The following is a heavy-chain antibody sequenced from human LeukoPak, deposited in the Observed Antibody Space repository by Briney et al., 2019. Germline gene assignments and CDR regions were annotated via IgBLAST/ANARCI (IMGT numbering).Heavy chain of an antibody. V-gene: IGHV3-21*01. Sequence: GGSLRLSCAASGFTFSSYTINWVRQAPGKGLQWVSSISGSGSSIYYADSVKGRFTLSRDNAKNTLSLQMSSLRAEDTALYYCARYDYFDISGYYSDYAFDIWGQGTMVTVSS. CDR1: GFTFSSYT. CDR3: ARYDYFDISGYYSDYAFDI. D-gene: IGHD3-22*01. CDR2: ISGSGSSI. J-gene: IGHJ3*02.